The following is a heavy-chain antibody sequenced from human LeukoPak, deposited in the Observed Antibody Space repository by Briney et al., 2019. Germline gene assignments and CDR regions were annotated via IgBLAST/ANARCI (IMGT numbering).Heavy chain of an antibody. CDR2: ISSSGSTI. V-gene: IGHV3-48*03. CDR3: ARAPTVVGATGFDY. Sequence: PGGSLRLSCAASGFTFSSYEMNWVRQAPGKGLEWVSYISSSGSTIYYADSVKGRFTISRDSAKNSLYLQMNSLRAEDTAVYYCARAPTVVGATGFDYWGQGTLVTVSS. D-gene: IGHD1-26*01. CDR1: GFTFSSYE. J-gene: IGHJ4*02.